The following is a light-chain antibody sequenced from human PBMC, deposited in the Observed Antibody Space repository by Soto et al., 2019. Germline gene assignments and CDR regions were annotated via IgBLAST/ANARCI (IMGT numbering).Light chain of an antibody. CDR3: HLRQILPLT. CDR2: PTS. J-gene: IGKJ1*01. V-gene: IGKV3-11*01. CDR1: QYINNR. Sequence: EIVLTQYTATLSSFRGDRVTLSCRASQYINNRLAWYQHRPGQAPILLIYPTSIRAAGIPDRFSASSTRTVFTLTISHVHPEVFAVYYCHLRQILPLTFGQGTKVDIK.